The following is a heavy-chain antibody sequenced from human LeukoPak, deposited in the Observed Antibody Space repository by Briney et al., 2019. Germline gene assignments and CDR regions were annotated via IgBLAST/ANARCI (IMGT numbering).Heavy chain of an antibody. Sequence: GGSLRLSCVASGFTFNNYAMSWVRQAPGKGLEWVSVIYSGGSTYYADSVKGRFTISRDNSKNALYLQMNSLRAEDTAVYYCARAVAGTESPFDYWGQGTLVTVSS. D-gene: IGHD1-7*01. CDR2: IYSGGST. V-gene: IGHV3-53*01. CDR1: GFTFNNYA. CDR3: ARAVAGTESPFDY. J-gene: IGHJ4*02.